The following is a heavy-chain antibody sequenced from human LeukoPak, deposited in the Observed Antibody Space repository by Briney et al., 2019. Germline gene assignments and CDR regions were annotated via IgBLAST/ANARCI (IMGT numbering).Heavy chain of an antibody. CDR1: GGSISSGDYY. CDR3: AKALGVVVPAAYGFDI. V-gene: IGHV4-30-4*08. Sequence: PAQTQSLTCTVSGGSISSGDYYWSWIRQPRGKGLAWIGYIYYSGSTYYNPSLKSRLTISVDTSKNQFSLKLSSVTAADTAVYYCAKALGVVVPAAYGFDIWGQGTMVTVSS. D-gene: IGHD2-2*01. CDR2: IYYSGST. J-gene: IGHJ3*02.